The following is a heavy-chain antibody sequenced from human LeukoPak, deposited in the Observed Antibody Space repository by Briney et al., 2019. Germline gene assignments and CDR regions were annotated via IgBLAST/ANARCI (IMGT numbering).Heavy chain of an antibody. D-gene: IGHD3-9*01. CDR3: AKGGVTILALYFDY. CDR2: ISGNGGGT. V-gene: IGHV3-23*01. J-gene: IGHJ4*02. Sequence: SGGSLRLSCAASGFTFSSYAMSWVRQAPGKGLEWVSGISGNGGGTYYADSVKGRFTISRDNSKNTLYLQMNSLRVGDTAVYYCAKGGVTILALYFDYWGQGTLVTVSS. CDR1: GFTFSSYA.